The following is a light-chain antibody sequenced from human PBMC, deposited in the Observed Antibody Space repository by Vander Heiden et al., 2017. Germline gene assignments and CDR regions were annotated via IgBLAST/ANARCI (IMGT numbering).Light chain of an antibody. CDR3: QSYDSSLSGSL. V-gene: IGLV1-40*01. CDR2: GNS. CDR1: SSNIGAGYD. J-gene: IGLJ2*01. Sequence: QSVLTQPPSVSGAPGQRVTISCTGSSSNIGAGYDVHWYQHLPGTAPKLLIYGNSNRPSWVPDRFSGSKSGTSASLAITGLQAEDEADYYCQSYDSSLSGSLFGGGTKLTVL.